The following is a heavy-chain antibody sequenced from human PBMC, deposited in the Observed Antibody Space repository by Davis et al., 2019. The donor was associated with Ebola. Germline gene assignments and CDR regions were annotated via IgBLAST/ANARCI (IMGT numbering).Heavy chain of an antibody. J-gene: IGHJ6*02. CDR1: GFTVSSNY. CDR3: ANWGSGSYYLYYGMDV. Sequence: GESLKISCAASGFTVSSNYMSWVRQAPGKGLEWVSVIYSGGSTYYADSVKGRFTISRDNSKNTLYLQMNSLRAEDTAVYYCANWGSGSYYLYYGMDVWGQGTTVTVSS. CDR2: IYSGGST. V-gene: IGHV3-53*01. D-gene: IGHD1-26*01.